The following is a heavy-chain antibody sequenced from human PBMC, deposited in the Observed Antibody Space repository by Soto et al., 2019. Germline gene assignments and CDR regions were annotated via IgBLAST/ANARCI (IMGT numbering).Heavy chain of an antibody. Sequence: PGGSLRLSCAASGFTFRSYWMQWVRQAPGKGLVWVSWINSDGSSTSYADSVKGRFTISRDNAKNTLYLQMNSLRAEDTAVYYCASRGSSLNIDSSGQATLVTVSS. V-gene: IGHV3-74*01. D-gene: IGHD6-6*01. CDR2: INSDGSST. CDR1: GFTFRSYW. CDR3: ASRGSSLNIDS. J-gene: IGHJ4*02.